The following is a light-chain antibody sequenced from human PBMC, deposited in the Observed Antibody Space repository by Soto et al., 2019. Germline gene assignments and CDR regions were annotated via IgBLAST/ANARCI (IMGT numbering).Light chain of an antibody. Sequence: DIQMTQSPSTLSASVGDRVTIACRASQSISNYLAWYQQKPGKAPKLLIYKASSLESGVPSRFSGSGSGTEFTLTISSLQPDDFATYYCQQYNSYSWKFGQGTKVEIK. CDR3: QQYNSYSWK. CDR2: KAS. CDR1: QSISNY. J-gene: IGKJ1*01. V-gene: IGKV1-5*03.